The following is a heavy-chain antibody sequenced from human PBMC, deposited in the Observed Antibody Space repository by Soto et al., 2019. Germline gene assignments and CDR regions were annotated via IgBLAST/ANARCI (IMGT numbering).Heavy chain of an antibody. J-gene: IGHJ4*02. CDR1: GYTFTSYG. D-gene: IGHD5-12*01. Sequence: QVQLVQSGAEVKKPGASVKVSCKASGYTFTSYGISWVRQAPGQGLEWMGWISAYNGNTNYAQKLQGRVTMTTDTTASTGYMELRSLRADDTAVYCCARDSIVAGILDYWGQGTLVTVSS. V-gene: IGHV1-18*01. CDR3: ARDSIVAGILDY. CDR2: ISAYNGNT.